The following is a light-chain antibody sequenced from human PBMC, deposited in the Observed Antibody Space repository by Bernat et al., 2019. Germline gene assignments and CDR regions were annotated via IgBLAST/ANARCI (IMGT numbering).Light chain of an antibody. CDR3: QQSYITPYT. J-gene: IGKJ2*01. V-gene: IGKV1-39*01. CDR2: AAA. Sequence: DIQMTQSPSSLSASVGDRVSIACRASQAISNYLSCYQHKPGKAPKVLIYAAARLQSGVPSRFSGSGSGTDFTLTISSLQPEDFAIYFCQQSYITPYTFGQGTKLEIK. CDR1: QAISNY.